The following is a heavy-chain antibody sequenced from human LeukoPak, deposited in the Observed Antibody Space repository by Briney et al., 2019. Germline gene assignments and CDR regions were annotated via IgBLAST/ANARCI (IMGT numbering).Heavy chain of an antibody. D-gene: IGHD1-26*01. CDR3: ARQVGATTSSYYYYYGMDV. J-gene: IGHJ6*02. V-gene: IGHV4-39*01. CDR1: GGSISSSSYY. Sequence: KSSETLSLTCTVSGGSISSSSYYWGWLRQPPGKGLEWIGSIYYSGSTYYNPSLKSRFTISVDTSKNQFSLKLSSVTAADTAVYYCARQVGATTSSYYYYYGMDVWGQGTTVTVSS. CDR2: IYYSGST.